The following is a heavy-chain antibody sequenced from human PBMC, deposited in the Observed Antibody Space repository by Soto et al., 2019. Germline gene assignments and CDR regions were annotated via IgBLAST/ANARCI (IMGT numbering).Heavy chain of an antibody. Sequence: SENPVLTCTVSGGSISGHSWVWIRQPAGKGLEWIGHIYPSGSTSYNPSLRSRVTMSLDTSTNKIFLNLTSVTAADTAVFYCVRGRSYSVYDFWGPGTLVTVSS. J-gene: IGHJ4*02. CDR3: VRGRSYSVYDF. CDR2: IYPSGST. CDR1: GGSISGHS. D-gene: IGHD5-12*01. V-gene: IGHV4-4*07.